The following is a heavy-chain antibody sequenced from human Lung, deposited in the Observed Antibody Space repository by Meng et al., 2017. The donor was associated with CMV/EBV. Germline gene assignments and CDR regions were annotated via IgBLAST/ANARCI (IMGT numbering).Heavy chain of an antibody. CDR1: GFTFTTYA. D-gene: IGHD5-18*01. CDR3: ARGEQLWLPLDV. CDR2: ISYDGSNK. V-gene: IGHV3-30*04. J-gene: IGHJ6*02. Sequence: GESXKISCAASGFTFTTYAMHWVRQAPGKGLEWVVVISYDGSNKYYADSVKGRFTISRDNSKNTLYLQMNSLRTVDTAVYSCARGEQLWLPLDVWGQGTTVTVSS.